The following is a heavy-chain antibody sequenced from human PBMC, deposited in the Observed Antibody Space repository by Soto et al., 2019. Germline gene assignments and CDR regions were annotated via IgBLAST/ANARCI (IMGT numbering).Heavy chain of an antibody. CDR1: ADTFTSSY. D-gene: IGHD3-16*02. J-gene: IGHJ5*02. V-gene: IGHV1-46*01. CDR2: INPTGGST. CDR3: ARSSGGVFGFIIEGSTSLAP. Sequence: ASVKVSCKAPADTFTSSYIHWVRQAPGHRLAWMGIINPTGGSTRFAQTFQGSITMTTDTSTSTVYMELRSLRSEDTAVYYCARSSGGVFGFIIEGSTSLAPWGQGFLATVSS.